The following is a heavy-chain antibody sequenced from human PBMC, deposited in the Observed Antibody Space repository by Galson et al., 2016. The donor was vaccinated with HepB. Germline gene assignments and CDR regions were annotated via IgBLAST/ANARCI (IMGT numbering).Heavy chain of an antibody. CDR3: ASRGGLDFWGGYQPHAFDI. D-gene: IGHD3-3*01. Sequence: LSLTCAVSGGSVSSSFYYWGWIRQPPGKGLEWIGNIFYSGSTYYNSSLKSRVTISVDTSKNQLSLNLNSVSAADTAVYYCASRGGLDFWGGYQPHAFDIWGQGIMVTVSS. CDR2: IFYSGST. V-gene: IGHV4-39*01. CDR1: GGSVSSSFYY. J-gene: IGHJ3*02.